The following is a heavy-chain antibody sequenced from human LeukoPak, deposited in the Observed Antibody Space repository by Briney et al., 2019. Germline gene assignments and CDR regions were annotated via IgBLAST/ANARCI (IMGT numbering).Heavy chain of an antibody. CDR2: MTSGSSIA. J-gene: IGHJ4*02. V-gene: IGHV3-11*04. CDR1: GFTFSDYY. CDR3: ARTYDYSNYIDY. Sequence: GGSLRLSCAASGFTFSDYYMSWIRQAPGKGLEWISYMTSGSSIAHYADSVEGRFTVSRDNTKSSLYLQMNSLRAEDTAVYYCARTYDYSNYIDYWGQGTLVTVSS. D-gene: IGHD4-4*01.